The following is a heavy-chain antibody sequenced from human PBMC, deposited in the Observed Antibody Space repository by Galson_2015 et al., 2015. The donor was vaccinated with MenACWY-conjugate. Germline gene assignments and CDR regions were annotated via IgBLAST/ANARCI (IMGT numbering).Heavy chain of an antibody. CDR3: GKDKVADTAMVLEP. Sequence: SLRLSCAASGLTFNNYAMNWLRQAPGKGLEWLSVISDRGTYTAYADSVKGRFAISRDNSKDTVFLQMTSLGVEDTAVYFCGKDKVADTAMVLEPWGQGALVSVSS. V-gene: IGHV3-23*01. CDR1: GLTFNNYA. CDR2: ISDRGTYT. D-gene: IGHD5-18*01. J-gene: IGHJ5*02.